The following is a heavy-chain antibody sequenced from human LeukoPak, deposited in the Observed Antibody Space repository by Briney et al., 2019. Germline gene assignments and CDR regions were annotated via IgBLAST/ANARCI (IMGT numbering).Heavy chain of an antibody. D-gene: IGHD3-22*01. CDR2: ISSSSSYI. Sequence: GGSLRLSCAASGFTFSSYSMNWVRQAPGKGLEWVSSISSSSSYIYYADSVKGRFTISRDNAKNSLYLQMNSLRAEDTAVYYCARSYGDYYDSSGYYQQYVDYWGQGTLVPVSS. V-gene: IGHV3-21*01. CDR3: ARSYGDYYDSSGYYQQYVDY. CDR1: GFTFSSYS. J-gene: IGHJ4*02.